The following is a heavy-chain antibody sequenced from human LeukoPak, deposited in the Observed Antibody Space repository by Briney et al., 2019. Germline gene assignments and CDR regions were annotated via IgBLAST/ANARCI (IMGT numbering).Heavy chain of an antibody. J-gene: IGHJ4*02. D-gene: IGHD6-19*01. V-gene: IGHV2-70*11. CDR1: GFSLSTSGMC. CDR2: IDWDDDK. CDR3: ARIRDSSGWGYYFDY. Sequence: SGPTLVNPTQTLTLTCTFSGFSLSTSGMCVSWIRQPPGKALEWLARIDWDDDKYYSTSLKTRLTISKDTSKNQVLLTMTNMDPVDTATYYCARIRDSSGWGYYFDYWGQGTLVTVSS.